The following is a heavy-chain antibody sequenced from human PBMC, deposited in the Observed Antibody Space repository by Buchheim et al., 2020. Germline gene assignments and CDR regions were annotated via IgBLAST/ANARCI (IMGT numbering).Heavy chain of an antibody. CDR3: AKGNPAARDYYMDV. CDR2: ISYDGSDI. D-gene: IGHD1-14*01. J-gene: IGHJ6*03. CDR1: GFTFSSYG. V-gene: IGHV3-30*18. Sequence: QVQLVESGGGVVQPGRSLRLSCAASGFTFSSYGMHWVRQAPGKGLGWVAIISYDGSDIYYADSMKGRFTISRDNSKNTLYLQMNSLRAEDTAVYYCAKGNPAARDYYMDVWGKGTT.